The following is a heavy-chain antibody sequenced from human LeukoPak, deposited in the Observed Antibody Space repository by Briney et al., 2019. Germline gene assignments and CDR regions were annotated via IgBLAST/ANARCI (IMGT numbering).Heavy chain of an antibody. V-gene: IGHV3-30*02. CDR1: GFTFSSYG. J-gene: IGHJ4*02. Sequence: PGGSLRLSCAASGFTFSSYGMHWVRQAPGKGLEWVAFIRYDGSNKYYADSVKGRFTISRDNSKNTLYLQMNSLRAEDTAVYYCAKDPSYYYDTSGYYYIDYWGQGTLVTVSS. CDR2: IRYDGSNK. D-gene: IGHD3-22*01. CDR3: AKDPSYYYDTSGYYYIDY.